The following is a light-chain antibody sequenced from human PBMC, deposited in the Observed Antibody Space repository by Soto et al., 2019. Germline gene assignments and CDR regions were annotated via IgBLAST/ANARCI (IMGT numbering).Light chain of an antibody. CDR1: QPVSIN. CDR3: QQYNNWPLT. V-gene: IGKV3-15*01. Sequence: EIVLPQSQDTLSVSPGERATLSCRASQPVSINVAWYQQKPGQAPRLLIYGASTRATGIPARFTGSGSGTEFTLTISSLQSEDFAVYYCQQYNNWPLTFGGGTKVDIK. J-gene: IGKJ4*01. CDR2: GAS.